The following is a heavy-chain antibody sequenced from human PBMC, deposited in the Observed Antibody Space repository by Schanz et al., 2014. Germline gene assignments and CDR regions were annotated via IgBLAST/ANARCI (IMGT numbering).Heavy chain of an antibody. CDR2: INTNTANP. CDR3: ARGYSGYSHFDY. Sequence: QVQLVQSGSELKKPGASVKVSCKASGYTFAMYDMNWVRQAPGQGLEWMGWINTNTANPTYAQGFTGRFVYTLDAFGPHAYLEIRRLKAEDTAVYYCARGYSGYSHFDYWGQGALVTVSS. CDR1: GYTFAMYD. D-gene: IGHD5-12*01. J-gene: IGHJ4*02. V-gene: IGHV7-4-1*01.